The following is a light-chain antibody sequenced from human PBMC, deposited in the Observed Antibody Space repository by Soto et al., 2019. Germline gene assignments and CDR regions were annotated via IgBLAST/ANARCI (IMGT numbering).Light chain of an antibody. V-gene: IGKV3-15*01. Sequence: EIVLTQSPGTLSLSPGERATLSCRASQSVSRSDLAWYQQKPGQAPRLLIYGASTRATGVPPTFSGSASGTEFTLTISSLQSEDFTVYYCQQYNKWPLTFGQGTKVDIK. CDR2: GAS. CDR3: QQYNKWPLT. CDR1: QSVSRSD. J-gene: IGKJ1*01.